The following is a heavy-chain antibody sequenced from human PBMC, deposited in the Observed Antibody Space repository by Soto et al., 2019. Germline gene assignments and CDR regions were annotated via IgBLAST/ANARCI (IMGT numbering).Heavy chain of an antibody. CDR3: ARDVTNSSSSNWFDP. D-gene: IGHD6-6*01. Sequence: ASVKVSCKASGYTFTSYYMHWVRQAPGQGLEWMGIINPSGGSTSYAQKFQGGVTMTRDTSTSTVYMELSSLRSEDTAVYYCARDVTNSSSSNWFDPWGQGTLVTVSS. J-gene: IGHJ5*02. V-gene: IGHV1-46*01. CDR1: GYTFTSYY. CDR2: INPSGGST.